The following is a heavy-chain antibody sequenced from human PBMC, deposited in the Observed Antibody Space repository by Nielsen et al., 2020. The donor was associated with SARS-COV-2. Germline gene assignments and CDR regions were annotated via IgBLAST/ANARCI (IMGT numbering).Heavy chain of an antibody. D-gene: IGHD6-6*01. V-gene: IGHV4-34*01. CDR3: ARGRRSSSERYYYYYYMDV. CDR1: GGSFSGYY. J-gene: IGHJ6*03. CDR2: INHSGST. Sequence: SETLSLTCAVYGGSFSGYYWSWIRQPPGKGPEWIGEINHSGSTNYNPSLKSRVTISVDTSKNQFSLKLSSVTAADTAVYYCARGRRSSSERYYYYYYMDVWGKGTTVTVSS.